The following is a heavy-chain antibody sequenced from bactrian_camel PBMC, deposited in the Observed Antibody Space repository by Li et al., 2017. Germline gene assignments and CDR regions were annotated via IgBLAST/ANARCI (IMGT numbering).Heavy chain of an antibody. V-gene: IGHV3-3*01. CDR3: AADFFPFKGGVPSLAPMCLNGYEYKH. D-gene: IGHD4*01. CDR1: GYTGATHS. Sequence: QLVESGGGSVQAGGSLRLSCTASGYTGATHSVGWFRQIPGKEREGVAVIDLAGGSTDYADSVKGRLTISQDNSKNTWYLQMNDLKPEDTAVYYCAADFFPFKGGVPSLAPMCLNGYEYKHRGQGTQVTVS. J-gene: IGHJ4*01. CDR2: IDLAGGST.